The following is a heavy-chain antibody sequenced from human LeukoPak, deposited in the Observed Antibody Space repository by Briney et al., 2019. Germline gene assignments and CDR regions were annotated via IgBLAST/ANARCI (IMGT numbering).Heavy chain of an antibody. CDR2: IRYDGSNK. Sequence: PGGSLRLSCAASGFTFSSYGMHWVRRAPGKGLEWVAFIRYDGSNKYYADSVKGRFTISRDNSKNTLYLQMNSLRAGDTAVYYCAKPRYQLPIFDYWGQGTLVTVSS. J-gene: IGHJ4*02. CDR1: GFTFSSYG. D-gene: IGHD2-2*01. CDR3: AKPRYQLPIFDY. V-gene: IGHV3-30*02.